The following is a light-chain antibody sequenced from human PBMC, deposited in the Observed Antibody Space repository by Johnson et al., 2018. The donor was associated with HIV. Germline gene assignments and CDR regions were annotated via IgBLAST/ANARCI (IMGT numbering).Light chain of an antibody. CDR2: DNN. CDR1: SSNIGNNY. CDR3: GTWDSSLSDPYV. V-gene: IGLV1-51*01. Sequence: QSVLTQPPSVSAAPGQKVTISCSGSSSNIGNNYVSWYQQLPGTAPKLLIYDNNKRPSGTPDRFSGSKSGTSATLGITGLQTGDEADYYCGTWDSSLSDPYVFGTETKVTVL. J-gene: IGLJ1*01.